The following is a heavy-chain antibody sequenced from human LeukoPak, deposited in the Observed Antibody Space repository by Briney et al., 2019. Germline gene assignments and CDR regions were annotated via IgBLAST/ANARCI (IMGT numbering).Heavy chain of an antibody. CDR2: IYSGGST. J-gene: IGHJ4*02. D-gene: IGHD5-12*01. CDR3: ARGLVATSDY. V-gene: IGHV3-53*01. CDR1: GFTFRTYG. Sequence: GGSLRLSCAASGFTFRTYGMHWVRQAPGKGLEWVSVIYSGGSTYYADSVKGRFTISRDNSKNTLYLQMNSLRAEDTAVYYCARGLVATSDYWGQGTLVTVSS.